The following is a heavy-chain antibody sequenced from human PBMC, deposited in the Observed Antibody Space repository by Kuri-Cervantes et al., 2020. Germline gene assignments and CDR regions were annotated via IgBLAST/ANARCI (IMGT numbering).Heavy chain of an antibody. CDR2: ITPNSGDT. Sequence: ASVKVSCKTSGYTFTDYYIHWVRQAPGQGLEWMGWITPNSGDTNYAQKLQGRVTMTTDTSTSTAYMELRSLRSDDTAMYYCAKEKSLWSSPSDYWGQGTLVTVSS. CDR3: AKEKSLWSSPSDY. CDR1: GYTFTDYY. V-gene: IGHV1-18*04. J-gene: IGHJ4*02. D-gene: IGHD3-10*01.